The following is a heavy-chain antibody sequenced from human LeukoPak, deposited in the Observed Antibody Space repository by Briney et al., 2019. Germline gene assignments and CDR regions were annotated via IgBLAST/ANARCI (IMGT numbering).Heavy chain of an antibody. D-gene: IGHD3-22*01. CDR1: GGSISSYY. J-gene: IGHJ4*02. CDR3: ARGGWNKFDY. Sequence: PSETLSLTCTVSGGSISSYYWSWIRQPPGKGLEWIGFIFYSGTTNYNPSLKSRVTISIDTSKNQFSLKLSSVTAADTAVYYCARGGWNKFDYWGQGTLVTVSS. CDR2: IFYSGTT. V-gene: IGHV4-59*01.